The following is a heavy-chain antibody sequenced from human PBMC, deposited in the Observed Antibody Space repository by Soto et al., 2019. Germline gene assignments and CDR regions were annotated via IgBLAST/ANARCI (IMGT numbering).Heavy chain of an antibody. CDR3: ARGILYDSSGYYYNWFDP. CDR2: ISYDGSNK. Sequence: GGSLRLSCAASGFTFSSYATHWVRQAPGKGLEWVAVISYDGSNKYYADSVKGRFTISRDNSKNTLYLQMNSLRAEDTAVYYCARGILYDSSGYYYNWFDPWGQGTLVTVSS. D-gene: IGHD3-22*01. J-gene: IGHJ5*02. CDR1: GFTFSSYA. V-gene: IGHV3-30-3*01.